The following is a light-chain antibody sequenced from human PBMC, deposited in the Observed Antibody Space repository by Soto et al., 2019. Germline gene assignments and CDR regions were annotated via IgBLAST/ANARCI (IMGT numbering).Light chain of an antibody. Sequence: EIVMTQSPAILSVSPGERATLSCRASQSVSRNLAWFQQKPGQAPRLLIYAASTRATGIPARFSGSGSETEFTLTISSLQSEDFAVYYCLRYNTWPKTFGQGTKVEIK. CDR2: AAS. CDR3: LRYNTWPKT. J-gene: IGKJ1*01. V-gene: IGKV3-15*01. CDR1: QSVSRN.